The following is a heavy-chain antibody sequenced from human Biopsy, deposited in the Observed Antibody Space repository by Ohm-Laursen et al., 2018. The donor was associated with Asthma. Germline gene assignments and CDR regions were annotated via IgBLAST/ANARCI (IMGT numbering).Heavy chain of an antibody. CDR3: ARGPEWSGLDI. CDR2: SDHRGNT. Sequence: GTLSLTCSMYGLSSSGYYWTWIRQPPGKGLEWIGESDHRGNTNTNPTLKSRVTISKDKSANEFSLKMRSVTAADTAIHYCARGPEWSGLDIWGQGTTVTVSS. V-gene: IGHV4-34*01. D-gene: IGHD3-3*01. CDR1: GLSSSGYY. J-gene: IGHJ6*02.